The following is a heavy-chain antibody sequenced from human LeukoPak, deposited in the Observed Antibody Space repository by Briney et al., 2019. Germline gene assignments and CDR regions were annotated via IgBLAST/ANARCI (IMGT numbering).Heavy chain of an antibody. CDR2: IYSGGST. CDR1: GFTVSSNY. J-gene: IGHJ4*02. D-gene: IGHD3-10*01. Sequence: GGSLRLSCAASGFTVSSNYMGWVRQAPGKGLEWVSVIYSGGSTYYADSVKGRFTISRDNSKNTLYLQMNSLRAEDTAVYYCARAAYYYGSGSYSGRYYFDYWGQGTLVTVSS. V-gene: IGHV3-66*01. CDR3: ARAAYYYGSGSYSGRYYFDY.